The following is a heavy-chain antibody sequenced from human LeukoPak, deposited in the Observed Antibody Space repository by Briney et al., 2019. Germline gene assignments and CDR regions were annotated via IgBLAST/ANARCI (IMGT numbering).Heavy chain of an antibody. CDR3: AKDRRPLSSSWMGFYFDY. CDR1: GFTFSSYG. CDR2: IPYDGSNK. V-gene: IGHV3-30*18. J-gene: IGHJ4*02. Sequence: PGGSLRLSCAASGFTFSSYGMHWVRQAPGKGLEWVAVIPYDGSNKYYADSVKGRFTISRDNSKNTLYLQMNSLRAEDTAVYYCAKDRRPLSSSWMGFYFDYWGQGTLVTVSS. D-gene: IGHD6-13*01.